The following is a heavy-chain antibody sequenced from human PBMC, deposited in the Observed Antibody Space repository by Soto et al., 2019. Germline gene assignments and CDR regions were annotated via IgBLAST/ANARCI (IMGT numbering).Heavy chain of an antibody. CDR3: ARSHLYYDSSGYPDY. CDR2: ISSSGSTI. D-gene: IGHD3-22*01. Sequence: GGSLRLSCAASGFTFSDYYMSWIRQAPWKGLEWVSYISSSGSTIYYADSVKGRFTISRDNAKNSLYLQMNSLRAEDTAVYYCARSHLYYDSSGYPDYWGQATLVTVSS. V-gene: IGHV3-11*01. CDR1: GFTFSDYY. J-gene: IGHJ4*02.